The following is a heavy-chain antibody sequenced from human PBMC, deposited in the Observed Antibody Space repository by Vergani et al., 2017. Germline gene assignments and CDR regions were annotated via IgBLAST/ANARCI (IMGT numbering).Heavy chain of an antibody. J-gene: IGHJ6*02. CDR1: GFTFSSYW. V-gene: IGHV3-7*01. CDR3: ASSPNDGVDV. Sequence: EVQLVESGGGLVQPGGSLRLSCAASGFTFSSYWMSWVRQAPGKGLEWVANIKQDGSEKYYVDSVKGRFTISRDNAKKTLYLQMNSLRAEDTAVYYCASSPNDGVDVWGQGTTVTVSS. CDR2: IKQDGSEK.